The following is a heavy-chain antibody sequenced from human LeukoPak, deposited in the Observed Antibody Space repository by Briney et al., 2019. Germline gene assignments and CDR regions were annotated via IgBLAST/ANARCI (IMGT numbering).Heavy chain of an antibody. J-gene: IGHJ4*02. D-gene: IGHD2-2*01. V-gene: IGHV1-2*02. CDR2: LNPKSGDT. CDR1: GYTFTYYY. CDR3: ARPSSTDYV. Sequence: GASVTVSCKSSGYTFTYYYYIHWVRQAPGQGLEWMGWLNPKSGDTNYAQKFQGRVTVTRDTSISTAYMELSRLRSDDTAVYYCARPSSTDYVWGQGTQVTVSS.